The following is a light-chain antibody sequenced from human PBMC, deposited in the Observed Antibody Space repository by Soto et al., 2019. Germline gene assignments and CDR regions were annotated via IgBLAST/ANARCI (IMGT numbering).Light chain of an antibody. V-gene: IGLV3-25*02. J-gene: IGLJ2*01. CDR3: QSSDISSAYLL. CDR2: KDT. CDR1: SLPKQS. Sequence: SYELTQPPSVSVSPGKTARITCSGDSLPKQSAHWYQQRPGRAPVLVICKDTERPSGIPDRFSGSSSGTTVTLTITGVHAEDEADSSFQSSDISSAYLLFGGVTKLTVL.